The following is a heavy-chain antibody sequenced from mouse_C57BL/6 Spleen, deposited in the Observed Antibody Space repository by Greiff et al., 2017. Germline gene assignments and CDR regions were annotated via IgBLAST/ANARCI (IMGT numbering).Heavy chain of an antibody. CDR1: GYTFTNYW. CDR3: AREEEYYFDY. Sequence: VQLQQSGAELVRPGTSVKMSCKASGYTFTNYWIGWAKQRPGHGLEWIGEIYPGGGYTNYNEKFKGKATLTADKSSSTAYMQFSSLTSEDSAIYDCAREEEYYFDYWGQGTTLTVSS. J-gene: IGHJ2*01. V-gene: IGHV1-63*01. CDR2: IYPGGGYT.